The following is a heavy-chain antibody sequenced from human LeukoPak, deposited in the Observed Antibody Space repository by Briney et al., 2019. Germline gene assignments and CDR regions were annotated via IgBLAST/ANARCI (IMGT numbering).Heavy chain of an antibody. CDR2: IKQDGGEK. D-gene: IGHD3-22*01. V-gene: IGHV3-7*01. J-gene: IGHJ4*02. CDR1: GFTFRSYW. Sequence: GGSLRLSCAASGFTFRSYWMSWVRQAPGKGLEWVAHIKQDGGEKFYVDSVKGRFTISRDNAKNSLYLQMNSLRAEDTGVYYCAREQPYYYDSSGTALMAEIKYYFDYWGQGTLVTVSS. CDR3: AREQPYYYDSSGTALMAEIKYYFDY.